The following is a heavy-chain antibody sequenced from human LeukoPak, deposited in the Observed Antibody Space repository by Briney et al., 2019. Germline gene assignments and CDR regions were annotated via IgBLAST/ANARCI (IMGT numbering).Heavy chain of an antibody. V-gene: IGHV4-39*01. D-gene: IGHD6-19*01. CDR1: GGSISRSSYY. CDR3: ARHAVNSGRYDRFDP. CDR2: IYYSGST. Sequence: SETLSLTCTVSGGSISRSSYYWGWIRQPPGKGLEWIGSIYYSGSTYYNPSLKSRVTISVDTSKNQFSLKLSSLTAADMAVYYCARHAVNSGRYDRFDPWGQGTLVTVSS. J-gene: IGHJ5*02.